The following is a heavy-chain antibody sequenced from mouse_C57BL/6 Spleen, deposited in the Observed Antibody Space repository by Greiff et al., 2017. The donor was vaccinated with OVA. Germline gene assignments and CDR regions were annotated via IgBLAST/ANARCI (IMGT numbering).Heavy chain of an antibody. V-gene: IGHV5-9*01. CDR1: GFTFSSYT. CDR2: ISGGGGNT. Sequence: EVQGVESGGGLVKPGGSLKLSCAASGFTFSSYTMSWVRQTPEKRLEWVATISGGGGNTYYPDSVKGRFTISRDNAKNTLYLQMSSLRSEDTALYYCARQRQYYFDYWGQGTTLTVSS. J-gene: IGHJ2*01. D-gene: IGHD3-2*01. CDR3: ARQRQYYFDY.